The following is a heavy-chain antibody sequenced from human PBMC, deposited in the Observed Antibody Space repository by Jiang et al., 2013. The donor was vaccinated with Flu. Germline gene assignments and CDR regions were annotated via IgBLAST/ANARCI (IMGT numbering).Heavy chain of an antibody. J-gene: IGHJ3*02. Sequence: KPTQTLTLTCTFSGFSLSTSGMWVSWIRQPPGRALEWLARIDWDDDKYYSTSLKTRLTISKDTSKNQVVLTMTNMDPVDTATYYCARTGLFWDYGSGRPPGPMFAFDIWGQGTMVTVSS. CDR1: GFSLSTSGMW. D-gene: IGHD3-10*01. V-gene: IGHV2-70*11. CDR3: ARTGLFWDYGSGRPPGPMFAFDI. CDR2: IDWDDDK.